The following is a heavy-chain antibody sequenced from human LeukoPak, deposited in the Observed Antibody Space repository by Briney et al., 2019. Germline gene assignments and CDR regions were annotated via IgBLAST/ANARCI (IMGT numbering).Heavy chain of an antibody. J-gene: IGHJ4*02. Sequence: GSLRLSCAASGFTFSDFYMSWIRQAPGKGLEWVSYISNSGGAIYYADSVKGRFTISRDNAKNSLYLQMNGLRAEDTAVYYCARGDSGWYHPLDYWGQGTLVTVSS. CDR3: ARGDSGWYHPLDY. CDR2: ISNSGGAI. D-gene: IGHD6-19*01. CDR1: GFTFSDFY. V-gene: IGHV3-11*04.